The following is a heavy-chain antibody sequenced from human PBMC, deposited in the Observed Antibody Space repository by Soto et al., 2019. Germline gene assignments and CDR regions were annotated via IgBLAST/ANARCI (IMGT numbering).Heavy chain of an antibody. CDR2: IYYSGST. V-gene: IGHV4-39*01. Sequence: SETLSLTCTVSGGSISSSSYYWGWIRQPPGKGLEWIGSIYYSGSTYYNPSLKSRVTISVDTSKNQFSLKLNSVTAADTAVYFCARHGRTSGSFSTSSVRTEFDYWGQGTLVTVSS. CDR3: ARHGRTSGSFSTSSVRTEFDY. D-gene: IGHD6-6*01. J-gene: IGHJ4*02. CDR1: GGSISSSSYY.